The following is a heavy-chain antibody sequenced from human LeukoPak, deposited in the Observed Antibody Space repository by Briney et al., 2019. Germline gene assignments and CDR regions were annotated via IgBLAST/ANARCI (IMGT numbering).Heavy chain of an antibody. CDR3: ARISSSNWYNERGAFDV. CDR2: IYHSGST. CDR1: GGSISSSNW. D-gene: IGHD6-13*01. Sequence: PSGTLSLTCAVSGGSISSSNWWSWVRQPPGKGLEWIGEIYHSGSTNYNPSLKSRVTISVDTSKNQFSLKLRSVTAADTAVYYCARISSSNWYNERGAFDVWGQGTMVTVSS. V-gene: IGHV4-4*02. J-gene: IGHJ3*01.